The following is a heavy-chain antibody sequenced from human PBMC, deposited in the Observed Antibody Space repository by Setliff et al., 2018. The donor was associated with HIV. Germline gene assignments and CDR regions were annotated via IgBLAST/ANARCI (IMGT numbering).Heavy chain of an antibody. J-gene: IGHJ5*02. CDR3: ARSYYYDSSGYSSRYWFDP. V-gene: IGHV4-61*02. D-gene: IGHD3-22*01. CDR2: IYANGYT. CDR1: GASVSTDGYY. Sequence: SETLSLTCTVSGASVSTDGYYWSWIRQPAGKGLEWLGRIYANGYTNYNPSLNSRVTISVDTSRNQFSLKLSSVTAPDTAVYYCARSYYYDSSGYSSRYWFDPWGQGTLVTVSS.